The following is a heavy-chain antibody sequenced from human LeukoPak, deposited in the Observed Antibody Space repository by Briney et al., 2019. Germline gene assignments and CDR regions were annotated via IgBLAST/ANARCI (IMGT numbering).Heavy chain of an antibody. CDR3: ATWGIAVAGTFDY. CDR2: IYHSGST. J-gene: IGHJ4*02. V-gene: IGHV4-4*02. Sequence: PSETLSLTCDVSGGSISTSTWWSWVRQSPGKGLEWIGEIYHSGSTNYNPSLKSRITISVDTSKNQFSLKLSSVTAADTAVYYCATWGIAVAGTFDYWGQGTLVTVST. CDR1: GGSISTSTW. D-gene: IGHD6-19*01.